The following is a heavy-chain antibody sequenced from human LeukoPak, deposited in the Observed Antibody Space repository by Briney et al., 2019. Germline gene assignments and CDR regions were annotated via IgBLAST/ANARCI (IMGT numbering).Heavy chain of an antibody. CDR3: ARVWGWNYEDYFDY. CDR1: NYTFISYS. D-gene: IGHD1-7*01. CDR2: INTNTGNP. V-gene: IGHV7-4-1*02. Sequence: RASVKVSCKASNYTFISYSITWVRQAPGQGLEWMGWINTNTGNPTYAQGFTGRFVFSLDTSVSTAYLQISSLKAEDTAVYYCARVWGWNYEDYFDYWGQGTLVTVSS. J-gene: IGHJ4*02.